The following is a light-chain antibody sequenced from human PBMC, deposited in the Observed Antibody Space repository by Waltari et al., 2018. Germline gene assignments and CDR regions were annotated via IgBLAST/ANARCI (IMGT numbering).Light chain of an antibody. J-gene: IGLJ1*01. CDR2: DDD. CDR3: QFWDNSNDHPYV. CDR1: NIGSIH. V-gene: IGLV3-21*02. Sequence: YVGTQPPSVSVAPGQTARTTCGADNIGSIHGQWFQQKPGQAPVMVVYDDDARPSGIPERFSGSNSGDTATLTISRVEAGDEADYYCQFWDNSNDHPYVFGTGTKVTVL.